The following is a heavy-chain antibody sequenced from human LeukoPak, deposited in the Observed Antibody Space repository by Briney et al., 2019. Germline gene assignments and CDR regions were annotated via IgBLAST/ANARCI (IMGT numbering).Heavy chain of an antibody. CDR1: GGTFSSYA. J-gene: IGHJ3*02. CDR2: MNPNSGGT. V-gene: IGHV1-2*02. Sequence: ASVKVSCKASGGTFSSYAISWVRQAPGQGLEWMGWMNPNSGGTNYAQKFQGRVTMTRDTSISTAYMELSRLRSDDTAVYYCARDRGPLRFLEIAFDIWGQGTMVTVSS. D-gene: IGHD3-3*01. CDR3: ARDRGPLRFLEIAFDI.